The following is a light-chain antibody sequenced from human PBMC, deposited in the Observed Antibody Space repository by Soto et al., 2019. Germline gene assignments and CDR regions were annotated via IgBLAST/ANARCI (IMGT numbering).Light chain of an antibody. CDR1: SSNIRAGYD. CDR3: QSYDSSLSALI. Sequence: QSVLTQPPSVSGAPGQRITISCTGSSSNIRAGYDVHWYQQLPGTAPKLLIYANTNRPSGVPGRFSGSKSGASASLAITGLQAEDEAVYYCQSYDSSLSALIFGGGTKLTVL. J-gene: IGLJ2*01. V-gene: IGLV1-40*01. CDR2: ANT.